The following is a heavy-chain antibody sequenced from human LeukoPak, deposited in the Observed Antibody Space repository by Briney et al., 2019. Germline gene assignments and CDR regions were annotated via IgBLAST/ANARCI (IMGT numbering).Heavy chain of an antibody. V-gene: IGHV3-30*02. D-gene: IGHD3-10*01. CDR1: GFTFSTFG. J-gene: IGHJ4*01. CDR3: AKDQGVVGSYDY. Sequence: GGSLRLSCAASGFTFSTFGMNWARQAPDKGLEGVAFIQYDDSIEYYADSVKGRFTISRDNSKNTLYLQMNSLRGDDTAVYYCAKDQGVVGSYDYWGHGTLVTVSS. CDR2: IQYDDSIE.